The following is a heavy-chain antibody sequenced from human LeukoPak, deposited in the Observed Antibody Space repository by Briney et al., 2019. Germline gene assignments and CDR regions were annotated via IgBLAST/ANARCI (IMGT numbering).Heavy chain of an antibody. CDR1: GGSFSGYY. D-gene: IGHD1-26*01. J-gene: IGHJ4*02. CDR2: INHSGST. V-gene: IGHV4-34*01. Sequence: PSETLSLTCAVYGGSFSGYYWSWIRQPPGKGLEWIGEINHSGSTNYNPSLKSRVTISVDTSKNQFSLKLSSVTAADTAVYYCARGGRYRGYFDYWGQGTLVTVSS. CDR3: ARGGRYRGYFDY.